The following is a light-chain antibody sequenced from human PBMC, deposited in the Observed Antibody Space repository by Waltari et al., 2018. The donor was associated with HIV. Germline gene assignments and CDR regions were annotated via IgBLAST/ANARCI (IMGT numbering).Light chain of an antibody. V-gene: IGLV1-40*01. CDR3: QSYDSSLKVI. CDR2: DNT. J-gene: IGLJ2*01. Sequence: YVLTQPPSVPGAPGKRVTISCNGTSPHIGPGNDVNWYQQFPGSAPRLLIYDNTNRPSGVPDRFSGSKSGTSASLAISGLQAEDEADYYCQSYDSSLKVIFGGGTKVTVL. CDR1: SPHIGPGND.